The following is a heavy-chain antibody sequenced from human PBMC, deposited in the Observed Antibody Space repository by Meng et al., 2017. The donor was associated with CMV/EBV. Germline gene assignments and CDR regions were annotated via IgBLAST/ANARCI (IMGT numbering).Heavy chain of an antibody. V-gene: IGHV3-7*01. CDR2: IKQDGSEK. D-gene: IGHD3-3*01. CDR3: WRDRYYDFCSGYYTDYYYGMDV. CDR1: GFTFSSYW. J-gene: IGHJ6*02. Sequence: GESLKISCAASGFTFSSYWMSWVRQAPGKGLEWVANIKQDGSEKYYVDSVKGRFTISRDNAKNSLYLQMNSLRAEDTAVYYCWRDRYYDFCSGYYTDYYYGMDVWGQGTTVTVSS.